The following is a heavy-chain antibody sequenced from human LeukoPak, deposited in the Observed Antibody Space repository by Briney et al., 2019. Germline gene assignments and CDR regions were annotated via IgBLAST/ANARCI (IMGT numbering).Heavy chain of an antibody. CDR3: AKDGTSGWYVGNWFDP. CDR1: GFTFSSYA. V-gene: IGHV3-23*01. CDR2: ISGGGSST. J-gene: IGHJ5*02. Sequence: HAGGSLRLSCAASGFTFSSYAMSWVRQAPGKGLEWVSGISGGGSSTYDADSVMGRFTISGDNSKNTLHLQMNILRAEDTAVYYCAKDGTSGWYVGNWFDPWGQGTLVTVSS. D-gene: IGHD6-19*01.